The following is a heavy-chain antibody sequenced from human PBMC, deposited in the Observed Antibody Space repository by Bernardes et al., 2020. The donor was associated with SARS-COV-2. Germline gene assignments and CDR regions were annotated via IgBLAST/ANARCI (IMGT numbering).Heavy chain of an antibody. CDR3: ARSGLVVPAASLPRV. D-gene: IGHD2-2*01. CDR2: IYYSGST. Sequence: SETLSRTCTVSGGSISSHYWSWIRQPPGKGLEWIGYIYYSGSTNYNPSLKSRVTISVDTSKNQFSLKLSSVTAADTAVYYCARSGLVVPAASLPRVWGQGTTVTVSS. CDR1: GGSISSHY. V-gene: IGHV4-59*11. J-gene: IGHJ6*02.